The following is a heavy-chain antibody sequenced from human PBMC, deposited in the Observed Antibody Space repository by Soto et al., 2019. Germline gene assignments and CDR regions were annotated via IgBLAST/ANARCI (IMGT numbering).Heavy chain of an antibody. Sequence: GGSLRLSCAASGFTFSSYSMNWVRQAPGKGLEWVSYISSSSSTIYYADSVKGRFTISRDNAKNSLYLQMNSLRDEDTAVYYCEKGGRGGGYPTDFDYGGKGTRFTVSS. J-gene: IGHJ4*02. V-gene: IGHV3-48*02. CDR3: EKGGRGGGYPTDFDY. CDR2: ISSSSSTI. D-gene: IGHD6-19*01. CDR1: GFTFSSYS.